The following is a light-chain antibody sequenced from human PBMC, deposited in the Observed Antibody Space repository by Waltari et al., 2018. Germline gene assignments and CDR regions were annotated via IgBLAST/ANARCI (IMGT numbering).Light chain of an antibody. Sequence: EIVLTQSPATLSLSPGERATLSCRASQSVSSSLAWYQQKPGQAPRLRIYDASKMAPGILARFSGSGSGTDFTLTIGGLEPEDFAVYYCQQRSDWPFTFGQGTKLEI. V-gene: IGKV3-11*01. CDR1: QSVSSS. J-gene: IGKJ2*01. CDR2: DAS. CDR3: QQRSDWPFT.